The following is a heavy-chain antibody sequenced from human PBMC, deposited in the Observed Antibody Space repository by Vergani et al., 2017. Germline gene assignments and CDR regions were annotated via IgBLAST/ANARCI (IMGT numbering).Heavy chain of an antibody. CDR3: ARDMEWADPAYMDV. CDR1: GFTFSSYG. V-gene: IGHV3-33*01. CDR2: IWYDGSNK. J-gene: IGHJ6*03. D-gene: IGHD3-3*01. Sequence: QVQLVESGGGVVQPGRSLRLSCAASGFTFSSYGMHWVRQAPGKGLEWVEVIWYDGSNKYYADSVKGRFTISRDNSKSTLYLQVNSLRAEDTAEYYCARDMEWADPAYMDVWGKGTTVTVSS.